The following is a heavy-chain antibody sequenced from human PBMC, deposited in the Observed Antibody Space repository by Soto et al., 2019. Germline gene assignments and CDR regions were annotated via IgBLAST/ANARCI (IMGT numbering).Heavy chain of an antibody. CDR3: TTDTTLVGPRGAF. Sequence: KSGGSLRLSCAASGLSVSDAWMTWVRQAPGKGLEWVGHIKRRSEGGTTEYAAPVKGRFIISREDSRNTLYLQMDSLKSDDSGVYYCTTDTTLVGPRGAFWGQGTLVTVSS. J-gene: IGHJ4*02. CDR2: IKRRSEGGTT. V-gene: IGHV3-15*01. D-gene: IGHD1-26*01. CDR1: GLSVSDAW.